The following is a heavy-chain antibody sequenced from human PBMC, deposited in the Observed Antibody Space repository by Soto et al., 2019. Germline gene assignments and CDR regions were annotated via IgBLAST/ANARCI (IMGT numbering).Heavy chain of an antibody. Sequence: QVQLVQSGAEVKKPGSSVKVSCKASGGTFSSYTISWVRQAPGQGLEWMGRIIPILGIANYAQKFQGRVTITADKSTSTAYMELSSLRSEDTAVYYCARDAVGATDEGWFDPWGQGTLVTVSS. D-gene: IGHD1-26*01. J-gene: IGHJ5*02. V-gene: IGHV1-69*08. CDR3: ARDAVGATDEGWFDP. CDR1: GGTFSSYT. CDR2: IIPILGIA.